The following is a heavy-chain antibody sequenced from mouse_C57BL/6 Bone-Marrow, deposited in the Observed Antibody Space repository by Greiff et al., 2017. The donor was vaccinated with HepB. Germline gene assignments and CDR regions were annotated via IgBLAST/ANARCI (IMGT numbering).Heavy chain of an antibody. V-gene: IGHV14-2*01. Sequence: EVKLVESGAELVKPGASVKLSCTASGFNIKDYYMHWVKQRTEQGLEWIGRIDPEDGETKYAPKFQGKATMTADTSSNTAYLQLSSLTSEDTAVYYCAEFYGNYLFDYWGQGTTLTVSS. J-gene: IGHJ2*01. CDR3: AEFYGNYLFDY. CDR1: GFNIKDYY. CDR2: IDPEDGET. D-gene: IGHD2-1*01.